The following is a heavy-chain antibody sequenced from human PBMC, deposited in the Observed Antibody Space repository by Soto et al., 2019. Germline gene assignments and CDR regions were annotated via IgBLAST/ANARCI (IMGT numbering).Heavy chain of an antibody. CDR3: AREDSIIIPAVSDF. Sequence: PGGSLRLSCTVSGFAFNNYGINWVRQAPGKRLEWVSSISKSDYTYYSDSVKGRFAISRDNAKSSVSLQMNTLRVEHTAVYYCAREDSIIIPAVSDFWGQGTLVTVSS. CDR1: GFAFNNYG. CDR2: ISKSDYT. D-gene: IGHD2-2*01. J-gene: IGHJ4*02. V-gene: IGHV3-21*01.